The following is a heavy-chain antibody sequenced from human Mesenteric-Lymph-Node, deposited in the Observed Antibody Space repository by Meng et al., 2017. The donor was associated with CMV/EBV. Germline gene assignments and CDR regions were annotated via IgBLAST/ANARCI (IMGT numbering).Heavy chain of an antibody. D-gene: IGHD3-22*01. V-gene: IGHV1-18*01. J-gene: IGHJ4*02. CDR2: ISTYNGKT. CDR1: GYTFTNYG. CDR3: ARAGEDYYDSSGDCLFDY. Sequence: ASVKVSCKASGYTFTNYGITWVRQAPGQGLEWMGWISTYNGKTNFAQKFQGRVTMTTDTSTSTAHMELRSLRFDDTAVYYCARAGEDYYDSSGDCLFDYWGQGTLVTVSS.